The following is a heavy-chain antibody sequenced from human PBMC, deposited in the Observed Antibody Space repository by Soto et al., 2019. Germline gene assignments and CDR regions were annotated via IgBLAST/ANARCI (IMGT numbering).Heavy chain of an antibody. Sequence: QVQLVQSGAEVKKPGASVQVSCKASGYTFTTYGRRWVRQAPGQGLDWMGWISTYNGNTKYAERLQGRVTMTTDTATSTAYVELRSLRSDDTAVYYCARGPTDYYDNSGDYFLDYWGQGTLVTVSS. D-gene: IGHD3-22*01. CDR2: ISTYNGNT. V-gene: IGHV1-18*01. CDR1: GYTFTTYG. J-gene: IGHJ4*02. CDR3: ARGPTDYYDNSGDYFLDY.